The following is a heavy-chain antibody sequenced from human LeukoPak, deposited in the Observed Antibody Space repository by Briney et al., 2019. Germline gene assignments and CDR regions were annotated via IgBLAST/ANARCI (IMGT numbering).Heavy chain of an antibody. CDR2: IYYTWST. D-gene: IGHD6-19*01. CDR1: GGSISSYY. CDR3: ARAFSSGWYPYSIGGLWFDY. V-gene: IGHV4-59*01. J-gene: IGHJ4*02. Sequence: PSETLSLTCTVSGGSISSYYWSWIRQPPGKGLEWIGYIYYTWSTNYNPFLKSRVTISVDTSKNQFSLKLSSVTAADTAVYYCARAFSSGWYPYSIGGLWFDYWGQGTLVTVSS.